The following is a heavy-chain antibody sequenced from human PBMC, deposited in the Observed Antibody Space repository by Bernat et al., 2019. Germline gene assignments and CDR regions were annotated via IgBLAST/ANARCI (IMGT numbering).Heavy chain of an antibody. Sequence: QLQLQESGPGLVKPSETLSLTCTVSGGSISSSSYYWGWIRQPPGKGLEWIGSIYYSGSTYYNPSLKSRVTISVDTSKNQFSLKLSSVTAADTAVYYCARGRGSGWDYYYYYMDVWGKGTTVTVSS. D-gene: IGHD6-19*01. V-gene: IGHV4-39*01. CDR1: GGSISSSSYY. J-gene: IGHJ6*03. CDR2: IYYSGST. CDR3: ARGRGSGWDYYYYYMDV.